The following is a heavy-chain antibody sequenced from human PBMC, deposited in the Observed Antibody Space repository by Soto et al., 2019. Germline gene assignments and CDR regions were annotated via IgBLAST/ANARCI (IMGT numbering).Heavy chain of an antibody. CDR2: IRRKVNSYAT. D-gene: IGHD1-1*01. J-gene: IGHJ5*02. Sequence: PGGSLRLSCAGSGFIFSDSVMHWVRQASGKGLEWVGRIRRKVNSYATAYAASVKGRFTISRDDSKNTAYLQMNSLEIEDTAMYYCVRGGTGTWRFDPWGQGTLVTVSS. CDR3: VRGGTGTWRFDP. CDR1: GFIFSDSV. V-gene: IGHV3-73*01.